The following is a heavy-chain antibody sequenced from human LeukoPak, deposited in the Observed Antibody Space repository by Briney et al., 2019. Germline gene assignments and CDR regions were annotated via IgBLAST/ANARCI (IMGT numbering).Heavy chain of an antibody. CDR3: AKDTGKRCLYYFDY. Sequence: GSLRLSCAASGFTFSSYAMSWVRQAPGKGLKWVSAISGSGGSTYYADSVKGRFTISRDNSKNTLYLQMNSLRAEDTAVYYCAKDTGKRCLYYFDYWGQGTLVTVSS. V-gene: IGHV3-23*01. D-gene: IGHD4-17*01. CDR2: ISGSGGST. CDR1: GFTFSSYA. J-gene: IGHJ4*02.